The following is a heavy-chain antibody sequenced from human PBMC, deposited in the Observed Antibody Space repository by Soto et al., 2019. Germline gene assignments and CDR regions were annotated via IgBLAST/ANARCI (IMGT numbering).Heavy chain of an antibody. Sequence: SETLSLTCTVSGGSISIYYWSWIRHPPGKGLEWIGYIYYSGSTNYNPSLKSRVTISVDTSKNQFSLKLSSVTAADTAVYYCAIGGSGSYYNPYYFDYWGQGTLVTVSS. J-gene: IGHJ4*02. D-gene: IGHD3-10*01. CDR2: IYYSGST. V-gene: IGHV4-59*01. CDR1: GGSISIYY. CDR3: AIGGSGSYYNPYYFDY.